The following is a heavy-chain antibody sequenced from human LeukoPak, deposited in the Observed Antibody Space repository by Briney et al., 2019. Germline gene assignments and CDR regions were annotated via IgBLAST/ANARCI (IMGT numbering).Heavy chain of an antibody. D-gene: IGHD3-3*01. CDR1: GFTFSSYA. V-gene: IGHV3-23*01. J-gene: IGHJ4*02. CDR2: ISGSGGGT. CDR3: AKGNDFWSGYDY. Sequence: GGSLRLSCAASGFTFSSYAMSWVRQAPGKGLEWVSAISGSGGGTYYADSVKGRLTISRDNSKNTLYLQMNSLRAEDTAVYYCAKGNDFWSGYDYWGQGTLVTVSS.